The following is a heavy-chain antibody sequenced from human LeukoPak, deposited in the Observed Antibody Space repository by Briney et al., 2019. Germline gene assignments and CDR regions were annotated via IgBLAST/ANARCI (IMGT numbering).Heavy chain of an antibody. D-gene: IGHD6-19*01. J-gene: IGHJ4*02. CDR1: GFTFSSYA. V-gene: IGHV3-23*01. CDR3: AKRDSSGSLPRLFDY. CDR2: ISGSGGTT. Sequence: GGSLRLSCAASGFTFSSYAMSWVRQAPGQGLEWVSYISGSGGTTSYADSVKGRVTISRDNSKNTLYLQMNSLRAEDTAVYYCAKRDSSGSLPRLFDYWGQGALVTVSS.